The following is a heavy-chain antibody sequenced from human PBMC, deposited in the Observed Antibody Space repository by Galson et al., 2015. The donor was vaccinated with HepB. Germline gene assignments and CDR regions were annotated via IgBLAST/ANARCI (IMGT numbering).Heavy chain of an antibody. J-gene: IGHJ6*02. Sequence: QSGAEVKKPGESLRISCKGSGYSFTSYWINWVRQMPGKGLEWMGRIDPSDSYTNYSPSFQGHVTISADKSISTAYLQWSSLKASDTAMYYCAKGAGRSANKIAIVPVAYYGMDVWGQGTTVTVSS. D-gene: IGHD2-21*01. CDR1: GYSFTSYW. CDR3: AKGAGRSANKIAIVPVAYYGMDV. V-gene: IGHV5-10-1*01. CDR2: IDPSDSYT.